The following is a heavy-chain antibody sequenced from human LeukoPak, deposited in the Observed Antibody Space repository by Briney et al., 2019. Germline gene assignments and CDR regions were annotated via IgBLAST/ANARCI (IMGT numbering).Heavy chain of an antibody. CDR1: GGSINSCRYY. CDR2: MYYTGST. V-gene: IGHV4-39*07. J-gene: IGHJ6*03. CDR3: ARVNYYDSSGAYYYMDV. Sequence: PSETLSLTCTVSGGSINSCRYYWGWIRQPPGKGLEWIGSMYYTGSTYYNPSLKSRVTISIDTSKSQFSLKLSSVTAADTAVYYCARVNYYDSSGAYYYMDVWGRGTTVTVSS. D-gene: IGHD3-22*01.